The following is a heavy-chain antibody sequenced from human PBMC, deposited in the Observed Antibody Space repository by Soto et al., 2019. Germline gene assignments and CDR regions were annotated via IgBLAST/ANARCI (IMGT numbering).Heavy chain of an antibody. J-gene: IGHJ3*02. CDR3: TRAPNWNYGASDAFDI. CDR1: GFTFGDYA. V-gene: IGHV3-49*03. D-gene: IGHD1-7*01. CDR2: IRSKAYGGTT. Sequence: GGSLRLSCITSGFTFGDYAMTWFRQAPGKGLEWVGFIRSKAYGGTTEYAASVKGRFTISRDDSKSIAYLQMNSLKIEDTAVYYCTRAPNWNYGASDAFDIWGQGTMVTV.